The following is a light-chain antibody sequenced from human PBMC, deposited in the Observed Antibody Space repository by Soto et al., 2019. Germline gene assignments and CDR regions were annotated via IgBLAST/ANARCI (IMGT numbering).Light chain of an antibody. V-gene: IGLV2-14*03. CDR3: SSYTSSSTRVV. CDR1: SSDVGGYNY. Sequence: QSALTQPASVSGSPGQSITISCTGTSSDVGGYNYVSWYQQHPGKAPKVMIYDVSKRPSGVSNRFSGSKSGNTASLTISGIQVEDEADYYCSSYTSSSTRVVFGGGTKLTVL. J-gene: IGLJ2*01. CDR2: DVS.